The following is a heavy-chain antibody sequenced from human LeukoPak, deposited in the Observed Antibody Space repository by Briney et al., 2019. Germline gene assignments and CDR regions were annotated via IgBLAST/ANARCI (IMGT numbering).Heavy chain of an antibody. CDR3: AXXXRYCSSTSCPFDY. J-gene: IGHJ4*02. D-gene: IGHD2-2*01. CDR1: GGSFSGYY. Sequence: PSETLSLTCAVYGGSFSGYYWSWIRQPPGKGLEWIGEINHSGSTNYNPSLKSRVTISVDTSKNQFSLKLSSVTAADTAVYYCAXXXRYCSSTSCPFDYWGQGTLVTVSS. CDR2: INHSGST. V-gene: IGHV4-34*01.